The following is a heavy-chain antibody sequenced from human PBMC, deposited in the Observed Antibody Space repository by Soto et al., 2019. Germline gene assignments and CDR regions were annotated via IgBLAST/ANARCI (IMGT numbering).Heavy chain of an antibody. D-gene: IGHD3-3*01. CDR1: GFTVSSNY. Sequence: EVQLVASGGGLIQPGGSLRLSCAASGFTVSSNYMSWVRQAPGKGLEWVSVIYSGGSTYYADSVKGRFTISRDNSKNTLYLQMNSLRAEDTAVYYCARGRLDYDFWSGYLPYYYGMDVWGQGTTVTVSS. CDR2: IYSGGST. J-gene: IGHJ6*02. CDR3: ARGRLDYDFWSGYLPYYYGMDV. V-gene: IGHV3-53*01.